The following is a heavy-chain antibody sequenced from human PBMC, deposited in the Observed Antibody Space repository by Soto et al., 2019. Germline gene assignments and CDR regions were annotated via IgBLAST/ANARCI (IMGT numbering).Heavy chain of an antibody. CDR2: IIPIFGTA. Sequence: SVKGSWKGSGGTFSIYAISWVRQAPGQGLEWMGGIIPIFGTANYAQKFQGRVTITADESTSTAYMELSSLRSEDTAVYYCATGYDFWSGYSNYYYYGMDVWGQGTTVTVSS. CDR1: GGTFSIYA. J-gene: IGHJ6*02. D-gene: IGHD3-3*01. V-gene: IGHV1-69*13. CDR3: ATGYDFWSGYSNYYYYGMDV.